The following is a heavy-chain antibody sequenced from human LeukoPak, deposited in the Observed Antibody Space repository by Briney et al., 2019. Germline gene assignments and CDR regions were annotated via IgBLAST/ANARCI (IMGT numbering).Heavy chain of an antibody. CDR2: ISGYNGNT. D-gene: IGHD3-10*01. CDR1: GGTFSSYA. Sequence: ASVKVSCKASGGTFSSYAISWVRQAPGQGLEWMGWISGYNGNTNYIQKLQGRVTMTTDTSTGTAYMELRSLRSDDTAVYYCARDGEGTSFDYWGQGTQVTVSS. J-gene: IGHJ4*02. V-gene: IGHV1-18*01. CDR3: ARDGEGTSFDY.